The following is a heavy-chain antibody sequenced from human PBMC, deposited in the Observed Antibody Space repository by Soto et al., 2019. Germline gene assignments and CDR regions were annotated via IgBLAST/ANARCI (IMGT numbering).Heavy chain of an antibody. D-gene: IGHD6-13*01. CDR2: INPNSGGT. J-gene: IGHJ4*02. CDR3: ARGTLAAAGTHPLDY. CDR1: GYTFTGYY. V-gene: IGHV1-2*04. Sequence: GASVKVSCKASGYTFTGYYMHWVRQAPGQGLEWMGWINPNSGGTNYAQKFQGWVTMTRDTSISTAYMELSRLRSDDTAVYYCARGTLAAAGTHPLDYWGQGTLVTVSS.